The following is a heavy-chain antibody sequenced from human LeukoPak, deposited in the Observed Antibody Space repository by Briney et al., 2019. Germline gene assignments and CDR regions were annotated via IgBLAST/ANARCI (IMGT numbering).Heavy chain of an antibody. J-gene: IGHJ3*02. CDR1: GYTFTSYY. CDR3: ARSSANDFWSGYTKSVDAFDI. Sequence: ASVKVSCKASGYTFTSYYMHWVRQAPGQGLEWMGIINPSGGSTSYAQKFQGRVTMTRDTSTSTVYMELSSLRSEDTGVYYCARSSANDFWSGYTKSVDAFDIWGQGTMVTVSS. V-gene: IGHV1-46*01. D-gene: IGHD3-3*01. CDR2: INPSGGST.